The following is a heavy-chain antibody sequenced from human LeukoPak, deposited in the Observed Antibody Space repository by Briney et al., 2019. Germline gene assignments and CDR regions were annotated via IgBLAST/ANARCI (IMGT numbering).Heavy chain of an antibody. V-gene: IGHV3-30*02. D-gene: IGHD3-9*01. CDR3: AKGGKYDILTGYRRSRLLGDF. CDR1: GFTFSSHG. CDR2: IRYDGSNK. J-gene: IGHJ4*02. Sequence: PGRSLRLSCAASGFTFSSHGMHWVRQTPAKGLEWVAFIRYDGSNKYYADSVKGRFIISRDNSKNTLFLQMNSLRPEDTAVYYCAKGGKYDILTGYRRSRLLGDFWGQGTLVTVSS.